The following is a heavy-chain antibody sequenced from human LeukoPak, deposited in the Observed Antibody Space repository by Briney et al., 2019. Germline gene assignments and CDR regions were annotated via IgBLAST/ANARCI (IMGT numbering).Heavy chain of an antibody. CDR2: ISSSGSTI. D-gene: IGHD3-10*01. CDR1: GFTFSSYE. J-gene: IGHJ6*02. CDR3: ARPRGWFGESPLEYGMDV. V-gene: IGHV3-48*03. Sequence: GGSLRLSCAASGFTFSSYEMNWGRQALGTGLEWVSYISSSGSTIYYADSVKGRFTISRDNAKNSLYLQMNSLRAEDTAVYYCARPRGWFGESPLEYGMDVWGQGTTVTVSS.